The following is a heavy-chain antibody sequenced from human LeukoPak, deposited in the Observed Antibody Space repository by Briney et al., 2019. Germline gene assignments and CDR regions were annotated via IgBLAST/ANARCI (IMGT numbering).Heavy chain of an antibody. V-gene: IGHV1-46*01. CDR3: ATGGYSYGQTGSEY. CDR1: GYTFTSYY. D-gene: IGHD5-18*01. CDR2: INPSGGNT. J-gene: IGHJ4*02. Sequence: GASVKVSCKASGYTFTSYYMHWVRQAPGQGLEWMGIINPSGGNTGYAQKFQGRVTMTRDTSTSTVYMELSSLRSEDAAVYYCATGGYSYGQTGSEYWGQGTLVTVSS.